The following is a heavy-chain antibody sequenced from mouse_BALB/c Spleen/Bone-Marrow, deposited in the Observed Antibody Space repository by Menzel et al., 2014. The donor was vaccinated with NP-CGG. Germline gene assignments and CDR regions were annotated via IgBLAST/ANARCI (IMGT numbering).Heavy chain of an antibody. V-gene: IGHV5-12*02. D-gene: IGHD2-10*01. CDR1: GFTFSDYY. CDR3: ASTYYGNPFAY. CDR2: INNGGGST. Sequence: EVQGVESGGGLVQPGGSLKLSCATSGFTFSDYYMYWVRQTPEKRLEWVAYINNGGGSTYYPDTVKGRFTISRDNAKNTLYLQMSRLKSEDTAMYYCASTYYGNPFAYWGQGTLVTVSA. J-gene: IGHJ3*01.